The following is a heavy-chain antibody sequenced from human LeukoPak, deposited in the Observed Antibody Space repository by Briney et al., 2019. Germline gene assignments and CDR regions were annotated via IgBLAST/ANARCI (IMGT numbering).Heavy chain of an antibody. J-gene: IGHJ6*03. D-gene: IGHD3-10*01. CDR3: ARVKLSGSAHRLYYYYYMAV. CDR1: GGSFSGYY. CDR2: INHSGST. V-gene: IGHV4-34*01. Sequence: PSQTLSLTCAVYGGSFSGYYWSWLRQPPGKGLEWMGEINHSGSTNYNPSLKSRVTISVDTSKNQVSLKLTSVTAADTVSYYCARVKLSGSAHRLYYYYYMAVGGKRTTVTVSS.